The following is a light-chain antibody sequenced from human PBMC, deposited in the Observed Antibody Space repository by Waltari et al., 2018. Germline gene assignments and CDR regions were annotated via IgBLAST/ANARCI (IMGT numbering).Light chain of an antibody. V-gene: IGKV3D-15*01. CDR2: GAS. CDR1: QSVSSN. Sequence: EVVMTQSPATLSVSPGERATLSCKASQSVSSNLAWYQQKPGQAPSLLIYGASLRATGIPARFSGSGSGTEFTLTISSLQSEDFAIYYCQQYNNWPPEYTFGQGTKLEIK. CDR3: QQYNNWPPEYT. J-gene: IGKJ2*01.